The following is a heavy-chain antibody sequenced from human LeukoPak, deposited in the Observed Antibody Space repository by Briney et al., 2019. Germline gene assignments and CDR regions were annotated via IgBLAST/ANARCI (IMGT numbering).Heavy chain of an antibody. CDR2: ISSDSRYI. CDR3: ATDYAGNSLWYYYGLGV. CDR1: GFTFSHYS. D-gene: IGHD4-23*01. V-gene: IGHV3-21*01. J-gene: IGHJ6*02. Sequence: GGSLRLSCAASGFTFSHYSMNWVRQAPGKELEWVSSISSDSRYIYYADSLKGRFTISRDNAKNSLYLQMNSLRAEDTAVYYCATDYAGNSLWYYYGLGVWGQGTTVTVSS.